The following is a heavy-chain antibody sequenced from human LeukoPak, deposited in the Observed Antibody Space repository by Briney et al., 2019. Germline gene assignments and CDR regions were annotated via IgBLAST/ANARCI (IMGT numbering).Heavy chain of an antibody. V-gene: IGHV4-59*01. D-gene: IGHD4-23*01. J-gene: IGHJ4*02. CDR1: GGSISSYY. Sequence: SETLSLTCTVSGGSISSYYWSWIRQPPGKGLEWIGYIYYSGSTNYNPSLKSRVTISVDTSKNQFSLKLSSVTAADTAAYYCARVTTVVTPYFDYWGQGTLVTVSS. CDR3: ARVTTVVTPYFDY. CDR2: IYYSGST.